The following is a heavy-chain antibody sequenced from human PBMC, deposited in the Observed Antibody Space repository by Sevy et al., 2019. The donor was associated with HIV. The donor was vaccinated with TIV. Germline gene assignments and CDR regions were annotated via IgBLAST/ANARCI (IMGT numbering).Heavy chain of an antibody. D-gene: IGHD7-27*01. CDR1: GFTFSSYW. CDR3: ARAKLTGDKNAFDY. CDR2: IKQDGSEK. J-gene: IGHJ4*02. V-gene: IGHV3-7*01. Sequence: GGSLRLSCAASGFTFSSYWMSWVRQAPGKGLEWVANIKQDGSEKYYVDSVKGRFTISRDNAKNSLYLQMNSLRAEDTAVYYCARAKLTGDKNAFDYWGQGTLVTVSS.